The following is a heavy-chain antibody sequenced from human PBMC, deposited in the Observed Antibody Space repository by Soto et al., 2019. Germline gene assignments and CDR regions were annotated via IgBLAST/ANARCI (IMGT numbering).Heavy chain of an antibody. J-gene: IGHJ6*02. CDR1: GFTFTWYS. V-gene: IGHV3-23*01. CDR2: ISASGDTT. Sequence: GGSLRLSCAASGFTFTWYSMSWVRQAPGKVLEWVSHISASGDTTYYADSVKGRFTISRDNSKNTLYLQMNSLRADDTALYYCADPLLFASHYDPYYMVFRGQGITVTVFS. CDR3: ADPLLFASHYDPYYMVF. D-gene: IGHD3-10*01.